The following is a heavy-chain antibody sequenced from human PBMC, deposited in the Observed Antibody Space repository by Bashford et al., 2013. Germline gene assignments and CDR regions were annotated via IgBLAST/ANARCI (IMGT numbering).Heavy chain of an antibody. J-gene: IGHJ3*02. CDR1: GGSISSYY. D-gene: IGHD3-22*01. CDR3: ARRNHYYDSSGYRTGGLLII. Sequence: SETLSLTCTVSGGSISSYYWSWIRQPPGKGLEWIGYIYYSGSTNYNPSLKSRVTISVDTSKNQFSLKLSSVTAADTAVYYCARRNHYYDSSGYRTGGLLIIWGQGTSGHRLL. V-gene: IGHV4-59*01. CDR2: IYYSGST.